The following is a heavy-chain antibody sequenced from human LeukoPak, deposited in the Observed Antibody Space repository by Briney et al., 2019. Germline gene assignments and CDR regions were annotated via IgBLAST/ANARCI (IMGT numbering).Heavy chain of an antibody. CDR3: AKSAGPHTAMVDY. D-gene: IGHD5-18*01. J-gene: IGHJ4*02. Sequence: GGSLRLSCAASGFTFDDYAMHWVRQATGKGLEWVSGISWNSGSIGYADSVKGRFTISRDNAKNSLYLQMNSLRAEDTALYYCAKSAGPHTAMVDYWGQGTLVTVSS. CDR2: ISWNSGSI. CDR1: GFTFDDYA. V-gene: IGHV3-9*01.